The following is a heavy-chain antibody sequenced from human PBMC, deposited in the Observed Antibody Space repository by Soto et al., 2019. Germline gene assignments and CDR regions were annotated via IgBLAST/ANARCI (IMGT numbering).Heavy chain of an antibody. J-gene: IGHJ4*02. V-gene: IGHV4-59*01. CDR2: VLSSESA. D-gene: IGHD3-10*01. CDR1: GGSITSFY. Sequence: KPSETLYLTCAVSGGSITSFYYTWIRQPPGKGLEWIGSVLSSESAYYNPSLKSRATMSIDASKNQSSLTLTSVTAADTAFYYCAAGGSGSAAYWGQGSLVTVSS. CDR3: AAGGSGSAAY.